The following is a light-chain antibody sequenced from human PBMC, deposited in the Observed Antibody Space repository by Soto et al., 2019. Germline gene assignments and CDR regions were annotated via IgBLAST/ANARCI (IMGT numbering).Light chain of an antibody. Sequence: EIVLTQSPATLSLSPGERATLSCRASQSVRSYLAWYQQKPGKAPRLLIYDASNRATGIPARFSGSGSRTDFTLTISSLEPEDFAVYYCQQRSNWPPLYTFGQGTKLEI. CDR3: QQRSNWPPLYT. J-gene: IGKJ2*01. V-gene: IGKV3-11*01. CDR1: QSVRSY. CDR2: DAS.